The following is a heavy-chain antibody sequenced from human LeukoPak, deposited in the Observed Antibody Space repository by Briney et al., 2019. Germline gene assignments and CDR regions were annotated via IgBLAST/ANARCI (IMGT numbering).Heavy chain of an antibody. CDR1: GGSISSSSYC. D-gene: IGHD3-22*01. V-gene: IGHV4-39*07. CDR3: ARDELRHYYDSSGYYSFNWFDP. Sequence: SETLSLTCTVSGGSISSSSYCWGWIRQPPGKGLEWIGSIYYSGSTYYNPSLKSRVTMSVDTSKNQFSLKLSSVTAADTAVYYCARDELRHYYDSSGYYSFNWFDPWGQGTLVTVSS. CDR2: IYYSGST. J-gene: IGHJ5*02.